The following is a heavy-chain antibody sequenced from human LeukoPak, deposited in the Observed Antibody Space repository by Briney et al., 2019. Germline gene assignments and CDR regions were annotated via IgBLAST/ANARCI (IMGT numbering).Heavy chain of an antibody. CDR1: GFSFTTYS. CDR3: AKEGGSSGWYYYYGMDV. Sequence: PGGSLRLSCVASGFSFTTYSMHWVRQAPGKGLEWVSYISIDSTTIYYAASAKGRFTISRDNSKNTLYLQMNSLRAEDTAVYYCAKEGGSSGWYYYYGMDVWGQGTTVTVSS. CDR2: ISIDSTTI. V-gene: IGHV3-48*01. J-gene: IGHJ6*02. D-gene: IGHD6-19*01.